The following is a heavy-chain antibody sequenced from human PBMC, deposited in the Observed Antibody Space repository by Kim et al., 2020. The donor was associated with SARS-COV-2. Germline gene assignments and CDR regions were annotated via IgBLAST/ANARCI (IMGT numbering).Heavy chain of an antibody. CDR2: IYYSGST. V-gene: IGHV4-39*01. J-gene: IGHJ4*02. Sequence: SETLSLTCTVSGGSISSSSYYWGWIRQPPGKGLEWIGSIYYSGSTYYNPSLKSRVTISVDTSKNQFSLKLSSVTAADTAVYYCASAYYYDSSAPGEGYFDYWGQGTLVTVSS. CDR3: ASAYYYDSSAPGEGYFDY. CDR1: GGSISSSSYY. D-gene: IGHD3-22*01.